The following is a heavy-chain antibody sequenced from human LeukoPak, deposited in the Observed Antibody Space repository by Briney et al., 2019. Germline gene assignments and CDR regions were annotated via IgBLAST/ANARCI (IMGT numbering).Heavy chain of an antibody. V-gene: IGHV3-30*02. D-gene: IGHD3-10*01. CDR3: TKGYGSGRYAEYYFDY. Sequence: GGSLRLSCAASGFTFSSYGMHWVRQAPGKGLEWVAFIRYDGSNKYYADSVKGRFTISRDNSKNTLYLQMNSLRAEDTAVYYCTKGYGSGRYAEYYFDYWGQGNLVTVSS. CDR2: IRYDGSNK. J-gene: IGHJ4*02. CDR1: GFTFSSYG.